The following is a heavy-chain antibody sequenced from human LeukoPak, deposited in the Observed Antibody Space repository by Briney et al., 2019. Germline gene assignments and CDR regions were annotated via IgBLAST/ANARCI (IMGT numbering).Heavy chain of an antibody. D-gene: IGHD3-10*01. CDR3: ARVVSWFGIYYFDY. J-gene: IGHJ4*02. Sequence: SETLSLTCTVSGGSISSYYWSWIRQPAGKGLEWIGRIFTSGSTNYNPSLKSRVTMSVDTSKNQFSLKLSSVTAADTAVYYCARVVSWFGIYYFDYWGQGTLVTVSS. CDR2: IFTSGST. CDR1: GGSISSYY. V-gene: IGHV4-4*07.